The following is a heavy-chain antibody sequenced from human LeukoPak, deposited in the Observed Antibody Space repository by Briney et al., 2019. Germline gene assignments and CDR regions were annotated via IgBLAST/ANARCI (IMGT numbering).Heavy chain of an antibody. CDR3: ATAYYYATAD. V-gene: IGHV3-21*01. CDR2: ITNSGHNT. Sequence: GGSLRLSCAASGFSFSSYAMSWVRQAPGKGLKWVSAITNSGHNTEYADSVKGRFTISRDNAKNSLYLQMNSLRAEDSAVYYCATAYYYATADWGQGTLVTVSS. CDR1: GFSFSSYA. J-gene: IGHJ4*02. D-gene: IGHD3-10*01.